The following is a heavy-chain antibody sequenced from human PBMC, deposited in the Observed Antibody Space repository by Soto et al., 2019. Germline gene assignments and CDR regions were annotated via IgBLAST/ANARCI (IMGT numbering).Heavy chain of an antibody. Sequence: SETLSLTCTVSGGSISSEYYHWTWIRQAPGKGLEWIGYIHYSGSVHYNPSLQSRLTMSVDTSKNLFSMKLSSVTAAETAVYFFSREDDGGDRDYYGLDVWGQGTTVTVSS. D-gene: IGHD2-21*02. J-gene: IGHJ6*02. CDR1: GGSISSEYYH. CDR2: IHYSGSV. V-gene: IGHV4-30-4*01. CDR3: SREDDGGDRDYYGLDV.